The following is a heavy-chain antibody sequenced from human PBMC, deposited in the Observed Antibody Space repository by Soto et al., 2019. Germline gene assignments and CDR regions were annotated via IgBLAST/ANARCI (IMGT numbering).Heavy chain of an antibody. CDR3: TTDAGYCSGGSCYYYYGMDV. J-gene: IGHJ6*02. Sequence: GESLKISCAASGFTFSNAWMSWVRQAPGKGLEWVGRIKSKTDGGTTDYAAPVKGRFTISRDDSKNTLYLQMNSLKTEDTAVYYCTTDAGYCSGGSCYYYYGMDVWGQGTTVTVSS. V-gene: IGHV3-15*01. CDR2: IKSKTDGGTT. D-gene: IGHD2-15*01. CDR1: GFTFSNAW.